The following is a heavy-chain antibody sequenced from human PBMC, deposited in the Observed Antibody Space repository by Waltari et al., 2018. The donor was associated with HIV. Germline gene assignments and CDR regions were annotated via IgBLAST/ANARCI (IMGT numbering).Heavy chain of an antibody. CDR2: IYYSGRS. CDR3: ARHALRVGASYWYFDL. J-gene: IGHJ2*01. CDR1: GGSISNSNYF. D-gene: IGHD1-26*01. V-gene: IGHV4-39*01. Sequence: QLQLQESGPGLVKPSETLSLTCTVSGGSISNSNYFWGWIRQPPGKGLAWIGRIYYSGRSCYNPSLKSRVTISVDTSKNQFSLKLSSVTATDTAVYYCARHALRVGASYWYFDLWGRGTLVTVSS.